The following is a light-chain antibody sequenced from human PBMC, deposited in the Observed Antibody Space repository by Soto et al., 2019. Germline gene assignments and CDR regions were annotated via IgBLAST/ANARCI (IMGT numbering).Light chain of an antibody. Sequence: EIVLTQSPGTLSLSPGERATLSCRASQSVSSNYLAWFHQKTCQVPRLLIYTASSRATGIPDRFSGSGSGTDFTLTISRLEPEDLAVYYCQQYGSSPKTFGQGTKVEI. CDR3: QQYGSSPKT. J-gene: IGKJ1*01. CDR1: QSVSSNY. V-gene: IGKV3-20*01. CDR2: TAS.